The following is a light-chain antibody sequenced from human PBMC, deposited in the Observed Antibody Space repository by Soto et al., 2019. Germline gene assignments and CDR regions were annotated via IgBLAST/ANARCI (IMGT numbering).Light chain of an antibody. CDR3: SSYASSSTYV. CDR2: DVS. CDR1: SSDVGAYNY. V-gene: IGLV2-14*01. J-gene: IGLJ1*01. Sequence: QSALTQPASVSGSPGQTITISCTGTSSDVGAYNYVTWYQQHPGKAPKLMIYDVSNRPSGVSNRFSGSKSGNSASLTISGLQAEDEADYYCSSYASSSTYVFGTGTKLTAL.